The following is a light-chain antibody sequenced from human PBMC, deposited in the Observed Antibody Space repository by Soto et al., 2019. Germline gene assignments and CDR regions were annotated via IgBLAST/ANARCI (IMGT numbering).Light chain of an antibody. CDR3: QQFYSYPPLT. CDR2: GAS. CDR1: QGIASA. J-gene: IGKJ4*01. Sequence: AIQLTQSPSSLSASVGDRVTITCRASQGIASALAWYQQKPGKAPKLLIYGASTLESGVPSRFSGSGSGTEFTLTISSLQPEDFATYYCQQFYSYPPLTFGGGTKVEIK. V-gene: IGKV1-13*02.